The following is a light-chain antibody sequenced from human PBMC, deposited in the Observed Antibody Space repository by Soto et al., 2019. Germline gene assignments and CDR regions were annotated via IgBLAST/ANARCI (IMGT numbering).Light chain of an antibody. J-gene: IGKJ1*01. CDR1: QSVSSNY. Sequence: EIVLTQSPGTLSLSPGERATLSCRASQSVSSNYLAWYQRKPGQAPRLRIYGASSRATDIPNRFSGSGSGTDFTLTITRLEPEDFAVYFCQQYGGSPPTFGQGTKVEIK. V-gene: IGKV3-20*01. CDR2: GAS. CDR3: QQYGGSPPT.